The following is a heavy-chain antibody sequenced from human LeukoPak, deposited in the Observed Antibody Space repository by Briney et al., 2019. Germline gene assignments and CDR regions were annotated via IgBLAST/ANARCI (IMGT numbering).Heavy chain of an antibody. CDR1: GFTFSSYG. J-gene: IGHJ4*02. CDR3: ARADDEYYDSSGYFDY. CDR2: IWYDGSNK. Sequence: GGSLRLSCAASGFTFSSYGMHWVRQAPGKGLEWVAVIWYDGSNKYYADSVKGRFTISRDNSKNTLYLQMNSLRAEDTAVYYCARADDEYYDSSGYFDYWGQGTPVTVSS. V-gene: IGHV3-33*01. D-gene: IGHD3-22*01.